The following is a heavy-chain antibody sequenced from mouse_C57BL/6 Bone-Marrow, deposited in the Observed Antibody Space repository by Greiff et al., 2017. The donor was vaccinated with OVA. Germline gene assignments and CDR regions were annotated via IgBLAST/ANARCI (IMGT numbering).Heavy chain of an antibody. Sequence: EVKVEESGGGLVKPGGSLKLSCAASGFTFSDSGMHWVRQAPEKGLEWVAYISSGSSTIYYAATVKGRFTISRDTAKNTLFLQMTSLRSEDTAMYYCAGGGYGNYPYAMDYWGQGTSVTVSS. CDR1: GFTFSDSG. V-gene: IGHV5-17*01. D-gene: IGHD2-1*01. J-gene: IGHJ4*01. CDR2: ISSGSSTI. CDR3: AGGGYGNYPYAMDY.